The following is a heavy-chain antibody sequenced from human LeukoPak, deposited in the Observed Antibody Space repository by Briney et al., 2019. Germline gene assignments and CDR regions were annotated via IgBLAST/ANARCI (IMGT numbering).Heavy chain of an antibody. V-gene: IGHV3-30*18. Sequence: PGRSLRLSCAASGFTFSSYGMHWVRQAPGKGLEWVEVISYDGSKKYYADSVKGRFTISRENSKTTLSLQMNSLRAEDTAVYYCAKSLWFGELSYWGQGTLVTVSS. CDR3: AKSLWFGELSY. CDR2: ISYDGSKK. D-gene: IGHD3-10*01. J-gene: IGHJ4*02. CDR1: GFTFSSYG.